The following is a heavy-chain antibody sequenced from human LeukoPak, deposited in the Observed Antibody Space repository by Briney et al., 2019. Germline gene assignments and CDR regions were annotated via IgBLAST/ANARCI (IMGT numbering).Heavy chain of an antibody. CDR1: GGSISSNY. Sequence: SETLSLTCNVSGGSISSNYWSWIRQPPGKGLEWIGYFHDSESTNYNPSLKSRVTISIDTSKNQFSLKLSSVTAADTAVYYCARDLVTVTKGFDIWGQGTMVSVSS. V-gene: IGHV4-59*01. D-gene: IGHD4-17*01. CDR3: ARDLVTVTKGFDI. J-gene: IGHJ3*02. CDR2: FHDSEST.